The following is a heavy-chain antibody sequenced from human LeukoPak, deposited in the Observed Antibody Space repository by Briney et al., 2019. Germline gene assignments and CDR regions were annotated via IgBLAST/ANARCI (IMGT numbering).Heavy chain of an antibody. Sequence: PSQTLSLTCAFSAASFSSGDFSWSWIRQPPGKGLEWIGYIYRSGATYYNPSLKSRVTMSGDRSKNQFSLKLSSGPGAETAVYYCARGLAKMASIFLLDFWGQGTLVTV. J-gene: IGHJ4*02. CDR1: AASFSSGDFS. CDR3: ARGLAKMASIFLLDF. D-gene: IGHD5-24*01. V-gene: IGHV4-30-2*01. CDR2: IYRSGAT.